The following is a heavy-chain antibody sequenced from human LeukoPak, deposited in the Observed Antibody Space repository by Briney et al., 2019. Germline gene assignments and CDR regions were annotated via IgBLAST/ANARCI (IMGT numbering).Heavy chain of an antibody. CDR1: GGSISSSSYY. CDR3: ARGRPFDL. J-gene: IGHJ2*01. V-gene: IGHV4-39*07. D-gene: IGHD6-6*01. Sequence: PSETLSLTCTVSGGSISSSSYYWGWIRQPPGKGLEWIGSIYYSGSTYYNPSLKSRVTISVDTSKNQFSLKLSSVTAADTAVYYCARGRPFDLWGRGTLVTVSS. CDR2: IYYSGST.